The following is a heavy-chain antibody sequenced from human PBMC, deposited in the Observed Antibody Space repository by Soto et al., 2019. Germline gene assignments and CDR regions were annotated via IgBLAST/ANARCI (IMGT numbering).Heavy chain of an antibody. D-gene: IGHD3-3*01. V-gene: IGHV3-11*01. CDR1: GFTFSDYY. Sequence: QVQLVESGGGLVKPGGCLRLSCAASGFTFSDYYMSWIRQAPGKGLEWVSYISSSGSTIYYADSVKGRFTIARDNAMNALYLQMNSLSAGDSAVYSCARDCFRDRPLGVLGGGVNSFDIWGQGTMVTVSS. CDR3: ARDCFRDRPLGVLGGGVNSFDI. J-gene: IGHJ3*02. CDR2: ISSSGSTI.